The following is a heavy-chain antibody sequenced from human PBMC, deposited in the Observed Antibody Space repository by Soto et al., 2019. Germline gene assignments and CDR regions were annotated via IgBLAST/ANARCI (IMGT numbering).Heavy chain of an antibody. CDR1: GFTFSSYA. V-gene: IGHV3-30-3*01. CDR3: ATERGNYGMDV. J-gene: IGHJ6*02. CDR2: ISYDGSNK. D-gene: IGHD3-16*01. Sequence: QVPLVESGGGVVQPGRSLRLSCAASGFTFSSYAMHWVRQAPGKGLEWVAVISYDGSNKYYADSVKGRFTISRDNSKNTLYLQMNSLRAEDTAVYYYATERGNYGMDVWGQGTTVTVSS.